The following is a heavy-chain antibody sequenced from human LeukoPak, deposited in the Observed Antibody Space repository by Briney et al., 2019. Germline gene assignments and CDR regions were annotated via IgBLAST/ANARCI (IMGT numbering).Heavy chain of an antibody. V-gene: IGHV4-59*01. J-gene: IGHJ3*02. Sequence: SETLSLTCAVSGGSISSYYWSWIRQPPGKGLEWIGYIYYSGSTNYNPSLKSRVTISVDTSKNQFSLKLSSVTAADTAVYYCARADDILTGYYDPGAFDIWGQGTMVTVSS. D-gene: IGHD3-9*01. CDR3: ARADDILTGYYDPGAFDI. CDR1: GGSISSYY. CDR2: IYYSGST.